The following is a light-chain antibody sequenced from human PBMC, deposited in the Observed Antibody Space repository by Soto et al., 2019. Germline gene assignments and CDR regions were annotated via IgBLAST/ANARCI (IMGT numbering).Light chain of an antibody. Sequence: QSALTQPRSVSGSPGQSVTISCTGSSSDVAKYEYVSWYQQNPGKAPKLLIYDVTKRPSGVPDRFSGSKFGNTASLTISGLRPEDDADYFCCSHAGSYTFVFGSGTQVTVL. V-gene: IGLV2-11*01. J-gene: IGLJ1*01. CDR3: CSHAGSYTFV. CDR1: SSDVAKYEY. CDR2: DVT.